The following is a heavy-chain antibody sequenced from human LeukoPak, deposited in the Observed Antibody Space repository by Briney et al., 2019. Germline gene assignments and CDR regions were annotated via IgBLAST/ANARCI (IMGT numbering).Heavy chain of an antibody. J-gene: IGHJ4*02. D-gene: IGHD6-13*01. CDR1: GFTFSSYS. V-gene: IGHV3-30*18. CDR3: AKDRSIAAGGTVSEIDN. CDR2: ISYDESYK. Sequence: GGSLRLSCAASGFTFSSYSMNWVRQAPGKGLEWVAVISYDESYKYYGDSVKGRFTISRDNPKNTVFLQMNSLRAEDTAVYYCAKDRSIAAGGTVSEIDNWGQGTLVTVSS.